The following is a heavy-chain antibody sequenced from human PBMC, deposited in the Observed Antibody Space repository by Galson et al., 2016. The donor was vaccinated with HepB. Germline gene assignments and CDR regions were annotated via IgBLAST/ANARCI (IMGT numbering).Heavy chain of an antibody. V-gene: IGHV1-2*02. CDR1: GYSFTTYF. CDR2: INPKNGAT. CDR3: VREAHGYSGF. D-gene: IGHD5-12*01. Sequence: SGKVSCKASGYSFTTYFIYWVRHAPGQGLEWMGWINPKNGATRYAQKFEDRVTMSTDTSTATVYMELTSVTSDDTAVFYCVREAHGYSGFWGQGTLVTVSS. J-gene: IGHJ4*02.